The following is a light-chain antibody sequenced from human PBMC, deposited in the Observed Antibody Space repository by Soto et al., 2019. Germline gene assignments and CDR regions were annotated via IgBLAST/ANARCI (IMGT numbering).Light chain of an antibody. Sequence: QPVLTQSPSASASLGASVKLTCTLSSGHSRYAIAWHQQQPEKGPRYLMKLNSDGSHNKGDGIPDRFSGSSSGAERYLIISRLQSEDEADYYCQTWGTDTVVFGGGTKLTVL. CDR3: QTWGTDTVV. V-gene: IGLV4-69*01. CDR1: SGHSRYA. CDR2: LNSDGSH. J-gene: IGLJ2*01.